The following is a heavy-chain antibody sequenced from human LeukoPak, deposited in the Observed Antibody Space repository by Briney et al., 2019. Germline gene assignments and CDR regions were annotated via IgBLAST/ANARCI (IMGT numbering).Heavy chain of an antibody. J-gene: IGHJ3*02. CDR2: IYSGGST. CDR1: GFTVSSNY. Sequence: GGSLRLSCAASGFTVSSNYMSWVRQAPGKGLEWVSVIYSGGSTYYADSVKGRFTISRDNSKNTLYLQMNSLRAEDTAVYYCARDGTKYCGGDCYSEGAFDIWGQGTMVTVSS. D-gene: IGHD2-21*02. V-gene: IGHV3-53*01. CDR3: ARDGTKYCGGDCYSEGAFDI.